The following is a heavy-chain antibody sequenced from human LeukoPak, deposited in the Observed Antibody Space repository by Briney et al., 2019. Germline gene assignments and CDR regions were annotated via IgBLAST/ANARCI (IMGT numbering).Heavy chain of an antibody. V-gene: IGHV3-23*01. Sequence: GGSLRLSCAASGFTFSSYAMSWVRQAPGKGLEWVSAISGSGGSTYYADSVKRRFTISRDNSKNTLYLQMNSLRAEDTAVYYCAKTGAGSSWYRYYYYMDVWGKGTTVTVSS. D-gene: IGHD6-13*01. CDR1: GFTFSSYA. J-gene: IGHJ6*03. CDR3: AKTGAGSSWYRYYYYMDV. CDR2: ISGSGGST.